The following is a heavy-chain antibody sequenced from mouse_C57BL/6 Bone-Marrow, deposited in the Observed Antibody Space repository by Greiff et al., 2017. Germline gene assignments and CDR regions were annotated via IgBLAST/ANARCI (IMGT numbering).Heavy chain of an antibody. J-gene: IGHJ1*03. V-gene: IGHV2-5*01. Sequence: VHLVESGPGLVQPSQRLSITCTVSGFSLTSYGVHWVRQSPGKGLEWLGVIWRGGSTDYNAAFMSRLSITKDNSKSQVFFKMNSLQADDTAIYYCAKRLRGYFDVWGTGTTVTVSS. CDR2: IWRGGST. D-gene: IGHD3-3*01. CDR1: GFSLTSYG. CDR3: AKRLRGYFDV.